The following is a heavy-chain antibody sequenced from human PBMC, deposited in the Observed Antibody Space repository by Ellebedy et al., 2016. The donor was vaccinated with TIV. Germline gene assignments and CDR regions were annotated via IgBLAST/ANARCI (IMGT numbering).Heavy chain of an antibody. V-gene: IGHV3-21*01. Sequence: GESLKISCAASGFTFSPYAMSWVRQAPGKGLEWVSGIFGSGGKRYADSVKGRFTISRDNAKNSLYLQMNSLRADDTALYYCARDAASGKTDYWGQGTLVTVSS. CDR3: ARDAASGKTDY. D-gene: IGHD6-13*01. CDR2: IFGSGGKR. J-gene: IGHJ4*02. CDR1: GFTFSPYA.